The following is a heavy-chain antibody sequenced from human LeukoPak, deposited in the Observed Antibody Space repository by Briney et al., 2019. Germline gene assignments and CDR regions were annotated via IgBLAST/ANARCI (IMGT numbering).Heavy chain of an antibody. CDR1: GGSIRSYY. J-gene: IGHJ4*02. D-gene: IGHD4-17*01. V-gene: IGHV4-59*01. CDR2: IYYSGST. CDR3: ASNYGDPGFDY. Sequence: SETLSLTCTVSGGSIRSYYWSWIRQPPGKGLEWIGYIYYSGSTNYNPSLKSRVTISVDTSKNQFSLKLSSVTAADTAVYYCASNYGDPGFDYWGQGTLVTVSS.